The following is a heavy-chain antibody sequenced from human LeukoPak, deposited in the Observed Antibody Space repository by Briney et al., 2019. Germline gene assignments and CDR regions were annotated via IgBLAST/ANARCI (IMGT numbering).Heavy chain of an antibody. CDR2: MNPNSGNT. V-gene: IGHV1-8*01. J-gene: IGHJ3*02. Sequence: SVKVSCKASGYTFTSYDINWVRQATGQGLEWMGWMNPNSGNTGYAQKFQGRVTMTRNTSISTAYMELSSLRSEDTAVYYCARVPSSPSIAFDIWGQGTMVTVSS. D-gene: IGHD3-9*01. CDR3: ARVPSSPSIAFDI. CDR1: GYTFTSYD.